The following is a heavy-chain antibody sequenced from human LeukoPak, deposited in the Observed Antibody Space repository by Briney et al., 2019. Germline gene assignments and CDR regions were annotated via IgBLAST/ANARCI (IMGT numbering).Heavy chain of an antibody. J-gene: IGHJ5*02. CDR3: ARTRISMVRGVIRCWFDP. Sequence: PSETLSLTCTVPGGSFSDYSWSWIRQPPGKGLEWIGEINHSGSTNYNPSLRSGVTISVDTSKNQFSLKLSSVTAADTAVYYCARTRISMVRGVIRCWFDPWGQGTQVTVSS. V-gene: IGHV4-34*01. D-gene: IGHD3-10*01. CDR2: INHSGST. CDR1: GGSFSDYS.